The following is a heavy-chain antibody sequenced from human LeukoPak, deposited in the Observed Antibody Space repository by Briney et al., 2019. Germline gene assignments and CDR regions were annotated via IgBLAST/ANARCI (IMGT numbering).Heavy chain of an antibody. J-gene: IGHJ5*02. D-gene: IGHD4-17*01. CDR3: AKDMGDYGDYVWWFDP. Sequence: GGSLRLSCAASGFTFDDYTMHWVRQAPGKGLEWVSLISWDGGSTYYADSVKGRFTISRDNSKNSLYLQMNSLRTEDTALYYCAKDMGDYGDYVWWFDPWGQGTLVTVPS. V-gene: IGHV3-43*01. CDR1: GFTFDDYT. CDR2: ISWDGGST.